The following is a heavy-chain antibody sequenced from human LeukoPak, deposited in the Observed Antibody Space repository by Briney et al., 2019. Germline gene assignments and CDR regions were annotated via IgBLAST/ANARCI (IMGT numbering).Heavy chain of an antibody. V-gene: IGHV4-39*07. CDR1: GGSISSSSYY. CDR2: IYYSGST. D-gene: IGHD6-6*01. J-gene: IGHJ4*02. CDR3: ARSSIAARSVFDY. Sequence: PSETLSLTCTVSGGSISSSSYYWGWIRQPPGKGLEWIGSIYYSGSTYYNPSLKSRVTISVDTSKNQFSLKLSSVTAADTAVYYCARSSIAARSVFDYWGQGTLVTVSS.